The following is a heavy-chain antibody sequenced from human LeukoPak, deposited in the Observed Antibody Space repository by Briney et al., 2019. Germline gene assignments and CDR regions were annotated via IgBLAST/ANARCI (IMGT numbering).Heavy chain of an antibody. CDR3: AIGKGPENGYGYLLDS. D-gene: IGHD3-16*02. V-gene: IGHV3-30*04. J-gene: IGHJ4*02. Sequence: PGRSLRLSCAASGFIFSSYAMHWVRHAPGKGLEWVALISYDGGTKHYADSVKGRFTTTGDHSKHTVDLQMYSLRPEDAAVHRCAIGKGPENGYGYLLDSWGRGTLVTVSS. CDR2: ISYDGGTK. CDR1: GFIFSSYA.